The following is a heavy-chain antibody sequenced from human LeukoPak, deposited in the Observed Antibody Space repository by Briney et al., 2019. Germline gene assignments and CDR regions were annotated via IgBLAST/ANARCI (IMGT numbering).Heavy chain of an antibody. CDR1: GFTFDDYA. CDR3: ALLEYYFDY. J-gene: IGHJ4*02. Sequence: GGSLGLSCAASGFTFDDYAMHWVRQAPGKGLEWVSGISWNSGSIGYADSVKGRFTISRDNAKNSLYLQMNSLRAEDTAVYYCALLEYYFDYWGQGTLVTVSS. CDR2: ISWNSGSI. D-gene: IGHD5-24*01. V-gene: IGHV3-9*01.